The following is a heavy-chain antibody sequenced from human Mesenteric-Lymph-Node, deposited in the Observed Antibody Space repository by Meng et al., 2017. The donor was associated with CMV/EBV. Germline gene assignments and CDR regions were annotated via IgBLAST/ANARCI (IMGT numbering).Heavy chain of an antibody. J-gene: IGHJ4*02. CDR3: TRQGEDCSSTSCVLTFDY. Sequence: GGSLRPSCAPSGFTFSNYWMSWVRQSSGKGLDWVGRIRSKVNNYAAAYAASVKGRFTISRDDSKNTAYLHMDSLETEDTAMYYCTRQGEDCSSTSCVLTFDYWGRGTLVTVSS. CDR1: GFTFSNYW. D-gene: IGHD2-2*01. V-gene: IGHV3-73*01. CDR2: IRSKVNNYAA.